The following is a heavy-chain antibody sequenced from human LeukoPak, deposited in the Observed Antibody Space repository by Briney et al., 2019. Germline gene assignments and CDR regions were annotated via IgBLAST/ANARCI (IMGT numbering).Heavy chain of an antibody. CDR3: VRQSCSYTSCPLDY. V-gene: IGHV3-21*01. J-gene: IGHJ4*02. D-gene: IGHD2-2*01. CDR2: ISSSSSYI. Sequence: GGSLRLSCAASGFTFSSYSMNWVRQAPGKGLEWVSSISSSSSYIYYADSVKGRFTISRDNAKNSLYLQMNSLRAEDTAVYYCVRQSCSYTSCPLDYWGQGTLVTVSS. CDR1: GFTFSSYS.